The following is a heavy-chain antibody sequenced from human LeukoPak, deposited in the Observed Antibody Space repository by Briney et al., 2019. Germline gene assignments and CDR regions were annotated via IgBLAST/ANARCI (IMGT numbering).Heavy chain of an antibody. V-gene: IGHV1-18*01. CDR2: ISAYNGNT. Sequence: ASVKVSCKASGYTFTSYGISWVRQAPGQGLEWMGWISAYNGNTNYAQKFQGRVTMTRDTSISTAYMELSRLRSDDTAVYFCARPFQGRVGALDFDYWGQGTLVTVSS. J-gene: IGHJ4*02. CDR1: GYTFTSYG. CDR3: ARPFQGRVGALDFDY. D-gene: IGHD1-26*01.